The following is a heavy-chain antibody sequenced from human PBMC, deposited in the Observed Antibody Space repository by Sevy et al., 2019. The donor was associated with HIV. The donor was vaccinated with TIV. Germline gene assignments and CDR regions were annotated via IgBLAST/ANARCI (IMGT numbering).Heavy chain of an antibody. CDR3: TTIGAAGTFEGVDY. CDR2: IKSKTDGGTT. J-gene: IGHJ4*02. V-gene: IGHV3-15*07. Sequence: GGSLRLSCAASGFTFSNAWMNWVRQAPGKGLEWVGRIKSKTDGGTTDYAAPVKGRFTISRDDSKNTLYLQMTSLKTEDTAVYYCTTIGAAGTFEGVDYWGQGTLVTVSS. D-gene: IGHD3-16*01. CDR1: GFTFSNAW.